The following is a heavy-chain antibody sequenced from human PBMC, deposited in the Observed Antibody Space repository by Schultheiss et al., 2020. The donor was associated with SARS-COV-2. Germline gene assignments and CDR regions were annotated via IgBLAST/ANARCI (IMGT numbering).Heavy chain of an antibody. Sequence: SETLSLTCAVYGGPFSGYYWGWIRQPPGKGLEWIGYIYYSGSTNYNPSLKSRVTISVDTSKNQFSLKLSSVTAADTAVYYCARLSDYGSGSPPTYYYYGMDVWGQGTTVTVSS. CDR2: IYYSGST. CDR1: GGPFSGYY. D-gene: IGHD3-10*01. V-gene: IGHV4-59*08. J-gene: IGHJ6*02. CDR3: ARLSDYGSGSPPTYYYYGMDV.